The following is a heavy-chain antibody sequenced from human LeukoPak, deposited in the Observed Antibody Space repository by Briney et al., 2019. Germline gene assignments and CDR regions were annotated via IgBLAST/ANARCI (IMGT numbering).Heavy chain of an antibody. D-gene: IGHD6-19*01. Sequence: SETLSLTCAVYGGSFSGYYWSWIRQPPGKGLEWIGYIYYSGSTNYNPSLKSRVTISVDTSKNQFSLKLSSVTAADTAVYYCARAGSSGWIFDYWGQGTLVTVSS. V-gene: IGHV4-59*01. CDR1: GGSFSGYY. J-gene: IGHJ4*02. CDR3: ARAGSSGWIFDY. CDR2: IYYSGST.